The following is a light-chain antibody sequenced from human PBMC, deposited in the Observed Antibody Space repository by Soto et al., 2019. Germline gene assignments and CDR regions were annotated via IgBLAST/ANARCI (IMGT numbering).Light chain of an antibody. CDR1: QSVSSY. CDR3: QQRSNWLT. J-gene: IGKJ4*01. V-gene: IGKV3-11*01. Sequence: EIVLTQSPATLSLSPGERATLSCRASQSVSSYLAWYQQKPGQAPSLLIYDASNRATCIPARFSGSGSGTDFTLTIRSLELEDFAVYYCQQRSNWLTFGGGTKVNSK. CDR2: DAS.